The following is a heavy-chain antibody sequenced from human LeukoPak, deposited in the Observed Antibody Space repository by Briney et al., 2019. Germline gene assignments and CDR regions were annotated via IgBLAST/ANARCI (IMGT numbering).Heavy chain of an antibody. Sequence: GGSLRLSCAASGFTFSSHAMHWVRQAPGKGLEYVSAISSNGGSTYYANSVKGRFTISRDNSKNTLYLQMGSLRAEDVAVYYCARESMDSSSSPGGYFDYWGQGTLVTVSS. J-gene: IGHJ4*02. CDR1: GFTFSSHA. D-gene: IGHD6-13*01. CDR3: ARESMDSSSSPGGYFDY. V-gene: IGHV3-64*01. CDR2: ISSNGGST.